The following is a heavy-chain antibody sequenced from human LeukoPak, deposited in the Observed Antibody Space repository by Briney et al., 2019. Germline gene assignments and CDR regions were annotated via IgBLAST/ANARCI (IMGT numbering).Heavy chain of an antibody. V-gene: IGHV4-39*07. D-gene: IGHD2-15*01. Sequence: SETLSLTCTVSGGPISSSSYYWGWIRQPPGKGLEWIGSIYYSGSTYYNPSLKSRVTISVDKSKNQFSLKLSSVTAADTAVYYCATVVAATHFWFDPWGQGTLVTVSS. CDR1: GGPISSSSYY. CDR2: IYYSGST. J-gene: IGHJ5*02. CDR3: ATVVAATHFWFDP.